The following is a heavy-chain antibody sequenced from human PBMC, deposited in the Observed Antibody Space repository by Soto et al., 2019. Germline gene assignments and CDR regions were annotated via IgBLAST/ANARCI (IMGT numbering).Heavy chain of an antibody. J-gene: IGHJ4*01. Sequence: SETLSLTCTFSCGSISSRDSYWGWIRQPPGKGLEWIGSFHYSGSTYYNPSLKSRVTISVDTSKNQLSLRVTSVTAADTAVYYCARGFGRSHFDYWGHGTLVTVSS. V-gene: IGHV4-39*01. CDR2: FHYSGST. CDR3: ARGFGRSHFDY. D-gene: IGHD3-16*01. CDR1: CGSISSRDSY.